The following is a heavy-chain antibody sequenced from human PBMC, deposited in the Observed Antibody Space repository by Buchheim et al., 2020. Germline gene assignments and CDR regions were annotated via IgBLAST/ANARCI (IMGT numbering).Heavy chain of an antibody. Sequence: EVQLVESGGGLVQPGGSLRLSCAASGFTFSNYWMTWVRQAPGKGLEWLANINQDGTEKNYVDSLMGRFTTSRDNARNSLYLQMNSLRVEDTAVYYCVRDQGASGDYWGQGTL. D-gene: IGHD1-26*01. CDR3: VRDQGASGDY. J-gene: IGHJ4*02. V-gene: IGHV3-7*01. CDR2: INQDGTEK. CDR1: GFTFSNYW.